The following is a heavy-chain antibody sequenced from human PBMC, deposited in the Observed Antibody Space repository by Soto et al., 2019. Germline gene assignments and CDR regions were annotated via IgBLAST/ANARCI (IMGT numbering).Heavy chain of an antibody. V-gene: IGHV1-2*02. CDR3: ARARFQVISDGMDV. Sequence: GASVKVSCKASGYTFTGYYVHWVREAPGQGLEWMGWINPETGGTSYAQKFQGRVTLSRDTSISTAYLELSSLRFDDAAVYFCARARFQVISDGMDVWGQGTTVTVSS. CDR1: GYTFTGYY. CDR2: INPETGGT. J-gene: IGHJ6*02. D-gene: IGHD2-21*01.